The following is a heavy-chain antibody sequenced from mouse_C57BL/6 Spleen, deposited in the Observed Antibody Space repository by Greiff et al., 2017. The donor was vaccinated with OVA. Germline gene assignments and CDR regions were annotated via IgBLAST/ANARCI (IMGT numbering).Heavy chain of an antibody. Sequence: EVKLQESGAELVRPGASVKLSCTASGFNIKDDYMHWVKQRPERGLEWIGWIDPENGDTEYASKFQGKATITADTSSNTAYLQLSSLTSEDTAVYYCTTKGFSTFAYWGQGTLVTVSA. CDR3: TTKGFSTFAY. V-gene: IGHV14-4*01. J-gene: IGHJ3*01. CDR1: GFNIKDDY. CDR2: IDPENGDT.